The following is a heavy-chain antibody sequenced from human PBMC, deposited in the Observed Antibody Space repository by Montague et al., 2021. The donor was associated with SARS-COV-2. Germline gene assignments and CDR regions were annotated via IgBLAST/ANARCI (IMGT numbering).Heavy chain of an antibody. Sequence: SETLSLTCAVYGGSFSGYYWSWIRQPPGKGLEWIGEINHSGSTNYNPSLKSRVTISVDTSKNQFSLKLSSVTAADTAVYYCARHPLGYCSSTSCYVGWGQGTLVTVSS. CDR1: GGSFSGYY. D-gene: IGHD2-2*01. J-gene: IGHJ4*02. CDR3: ARHPLGYCSSTSCYVG. V-gene: IGHV4-34*01. CDR2: INHSGST.